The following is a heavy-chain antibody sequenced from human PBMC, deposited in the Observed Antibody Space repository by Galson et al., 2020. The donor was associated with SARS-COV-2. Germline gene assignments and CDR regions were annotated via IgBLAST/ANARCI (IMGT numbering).Heavy chain of an antibody. V-gene: IGHV3-30-3*01. CDR2: ISYDGSNK. CDR3: ARDSGAFMNV. D-gene: IGHD1-26*01. J-gene: IGHJ6*02. CDR1: GFTFSSYA. Sequence: TGGSLRFSCAASGFTFSSYAMHWVRQAPGKGLEWVAVISYDGSNKYYADSVKGRFTISRDNSKNTLYLQMNSLRAEDTAVYYCARDSGAFMNVWGQGTAVTVS.